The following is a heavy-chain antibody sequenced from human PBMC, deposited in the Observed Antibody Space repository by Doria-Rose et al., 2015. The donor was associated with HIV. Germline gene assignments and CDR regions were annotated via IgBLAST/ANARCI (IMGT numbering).Heavy chain of an antibody. CDR3: ARESTSGWYVFDYFDY. J-gene: IGHJ4*02. Sequence: VQLVESGGGLVKPGGSLRLSCAASGFTFSSYSMNWVRQAPGKGLEWVSYTSSGSSYIFYADSVKGRFTISRDNAKSSLFLQMDGLRAEDTAVYYCARESTSGWYVFDYFDYWGQGTLVTVSS. V-gene: IGHV3-21*01. CDR1: GFTFSSYS. D-gene: IGHD6-19*01. CDR2: TSSGSSYI.